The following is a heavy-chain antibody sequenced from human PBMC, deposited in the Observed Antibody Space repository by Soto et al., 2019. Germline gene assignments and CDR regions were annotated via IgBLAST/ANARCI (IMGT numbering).Heavy chain of an antibody. CDR2: IYHSGST. CDR1: GGSISSGGYS. V-gene: IGHV4-30-2*01. J-gene: IGHJ4*02. CDR3: AGARMVYATYFDY. D-gene: IGHD2-8*01. Sequence: SETLSLTCAVSGGSISSGGYSWSWIRQPPGKGLEWIGYIYHSGSTYYNPSLKSRVTISVDRSKNQFSLKLSSVTAADTAVYYCAGARMVYATYFDYWGQGTLVTVSS.